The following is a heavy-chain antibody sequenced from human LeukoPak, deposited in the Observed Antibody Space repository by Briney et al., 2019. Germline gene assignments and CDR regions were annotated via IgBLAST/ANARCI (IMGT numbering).Heavy chain of an antibody. D-gene: IGHD3-10*01. CDR2: IYTSGST. CDR3: ARDGLWFGELQFDY. CDR1: GGSISSYY. J-gene: IGHJ4*02. V-gene: IGHV4-4*07. Sequence: SETLSLTCTVSGGSISSYYWSWIRQPAGKGLEWIGRIYTSGSTNYNPSLKSRVTMSVDTSKNQFSLKLSSVTAADTAVYYCARDGLWFGELQFDYWGQGTLATVSS.